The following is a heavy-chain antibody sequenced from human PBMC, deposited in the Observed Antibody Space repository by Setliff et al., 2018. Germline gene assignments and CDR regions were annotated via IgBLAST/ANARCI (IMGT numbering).Heavy chain of an antibody. J-gene: IGHJ4*02. CDR2: IIPIFGTA. Sequence: SVKVSCKASGDTFSSSAISWVRQAPGQGLEWMGGIIPIFGTANYAQKFQGRVTITADESTSTAYMELSRLRSDDAAVYYCARSGWLREYYFDYWGQGTLVTVSS. V-gene: IGHV1-69*13. D-gene: IGHD5-12*01. CDR1: GDTFSSSA. CDR3: ARSGWLREYYFDY.